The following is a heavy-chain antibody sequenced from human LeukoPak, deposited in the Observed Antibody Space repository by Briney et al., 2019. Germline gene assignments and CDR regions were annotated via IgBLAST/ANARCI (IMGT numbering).Heavy chain of an antibody. CDR2: IYTSGST. D-gene: IGHD4-17*01. Sequence: SETLSLTCAVSGGSISSYYWSWIRQPAGKGLEWVGRIYTSGSTNYNPSLKSRVTMSVDTSKNQFSLKLSSVTAADTAVYYCAREEQDYGDYVFDYWGQGTLVTVSS. CDR3: AREEQDYGDYVFDY. V-gene: IGHV4-4*07. J-gene: IGHJ4*02. CDR1: GGSISSYY.